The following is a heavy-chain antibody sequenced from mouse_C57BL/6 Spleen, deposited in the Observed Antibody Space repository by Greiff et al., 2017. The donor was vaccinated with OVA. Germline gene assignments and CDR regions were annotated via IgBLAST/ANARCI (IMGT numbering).Heavy chain of an antibody. CDR1: GFTFSDFY. J-gene: IGHJ1*03. Sequence: EVQGVDSGGGLVQSGRSLRLSCATSGFTFSDFYMEWVRQAPGKGLEWIAASRNKANDYTTEYSASVKGRFIVSRDTSQSILYLQMNALRAEDTAIYYCARDAGGSSYERYFDVWGTGTTVTVSS. D-gene: IGHD1-1*01. V-gene: IGHV7-1*01. CDR2: SRNKANDYTT. CDR3: ARDAGGSSYERYFDV.